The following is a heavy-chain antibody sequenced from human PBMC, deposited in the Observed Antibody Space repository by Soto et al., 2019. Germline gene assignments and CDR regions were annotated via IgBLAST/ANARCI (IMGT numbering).Heavy chain of an antibody. CDR3: ASLKLGYSTFDP. Sequence: PSETLSLTCTVSCGSISSSRYYWGWIRQPPGKGLEWIGSIYYSGSTYYNPSLKSRVTISVDTSKNQFSLKLSSVTAADTAVYYCASLKLGYSTFDPWGQGTLVTVSS. V-gene: IGHV4-39*01. D-gene: IGHD5-18*01. CDR2: IYYSGST. J-gene: IGHJ5*02. CDR1: CGSISSSRYY.